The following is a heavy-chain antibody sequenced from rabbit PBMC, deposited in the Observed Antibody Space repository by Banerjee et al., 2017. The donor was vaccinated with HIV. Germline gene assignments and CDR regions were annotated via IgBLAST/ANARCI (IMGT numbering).Heavy chain of an antibody. CDR3: ARDLAGVIGWNFDL. V-gene: IGHV1S45*01. J-gene: IGHJ4*01. Sequence: QEQLEESGGGLVQPEGSLTLTCKASGIDFSSYSMGWVRQAPGKGLEWIACINTSSGNTVYATWAKGRFTISRTSSTTVALQMTSLTAADTATYFCARDLAGVIGWNFDLWGPGTLVTVS. CDR1: GIDFSSYS. CDR2: INTSSGNT. D-gene: IGHD4-1*01.